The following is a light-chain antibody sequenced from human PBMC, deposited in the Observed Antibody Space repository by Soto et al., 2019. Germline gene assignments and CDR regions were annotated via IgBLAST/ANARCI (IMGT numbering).Light chain of an antibody. CDR3: QQYDKLPLT. CDR2: DAS. CDR1: QEIRRY. J-gene: IGKJ4*01. Sequence: DIQMTQSPSSLSASVGDRVTITCQASQEIRRYLSWYQQKPGKAPKLLIYDASNLGTGVPSRFGRSRSGTDFALAISSLQPEDIATEHCQQYDKLPLTFGGGTKVERK. V-gene: IGKV1-33*01.